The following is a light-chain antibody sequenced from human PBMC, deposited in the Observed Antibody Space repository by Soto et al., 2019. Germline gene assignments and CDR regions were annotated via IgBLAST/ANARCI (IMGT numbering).Light chain of an antibody. J-gene: IGKJ5*01. CDR1: QSVSSY. CDR2: DAS. Sequence: EIVLTQSPATLSLSPGERATLSCRASQSVSSYLAWYQQKPGQAPRLLIHDASNRATGIPARFSGSGSGTDFTLTISSLEPEDFAVYYSQQRSNWPPRITFGQGTRLEI. V-gene: IGKV3-11*01. CDR3: QQRSNWPPRIT.